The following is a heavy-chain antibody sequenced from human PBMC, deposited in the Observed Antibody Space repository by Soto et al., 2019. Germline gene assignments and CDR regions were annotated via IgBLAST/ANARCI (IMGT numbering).Heavy chain of an antibody. Sequence: QVQLQESGPGLVKPSETLSLTCTVSGGSISPYYWGWIRQSPGKGLELIGYIYYSGRTNDNPSLTSRVTISVETSKNQFSLRLNSVTAADTAVYYCAKWGSGAGFDYWGQGTLVTVSS. D-gene: IGHD3-10*01. CDR2: IYYSGRT. CDR3: AKWGSGAGFDY. J-gene: IGHJ4*02. V-gene: IGHV4-59*01. CDR1: GGSISPYY.